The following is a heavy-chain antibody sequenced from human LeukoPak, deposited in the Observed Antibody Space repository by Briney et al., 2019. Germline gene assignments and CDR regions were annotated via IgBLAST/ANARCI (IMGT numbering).Heavy chain of an antibody. Sequence: GGSLRLSCAASRFTFSSYEMNWVRQARGRGLEWVSYISSSGSTIYYADAVKGRFTISRDNAKNSLYLQMNSLRAEDTAVYYCARDLSIAARGGIWGQGTMVTVSS. D-gene: IGHD6-6*01. CDR3: ARDLSIAARGGI. J-gene: IGHJ3*02. V-gene: IGHV3-48*03. CDR1: RFTFSSYE. CDR2: ISSSGSTI.